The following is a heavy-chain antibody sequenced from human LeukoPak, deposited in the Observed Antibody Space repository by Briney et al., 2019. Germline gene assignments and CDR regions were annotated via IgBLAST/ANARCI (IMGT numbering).Heavy chain of an antibody. CDR1: GFTFDDYA. V-gene: IGHV3-43D*03. D-gene: IGHD3-3*01. J-gene: IGHJ4*02. CDR2: ISWDGGST. Sequence: PGGSLRLSCAASGFTFDDYAMYWVRQAPGKGLEWVSLISWDGGSTYYADSVKGRFTISRDNSKNSLYLQMNSLRAEDTALYYCAKAEGDWSGYFDYWGQGTLVTVSS. CDR3: AKAEGDWSGYFDY.